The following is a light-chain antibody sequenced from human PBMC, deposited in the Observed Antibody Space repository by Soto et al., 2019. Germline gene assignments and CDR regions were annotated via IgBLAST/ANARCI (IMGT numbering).Light chain of an antibody. CDR3: LQVYSFPRT. CDR2: TAS. Sequence: DIQMTQSPSTLSASIGDRVAITCRASDNIGPWVAWYQQKPGKAPNLVIFTASALQDGVPSRFSGSGSGTEFILTINNLQPEDFASYFCLQVYSFPRTFGLGTKVDI. V-gene: IGKV1-12*01. J-gene: IGKJ1*01. CDR1: DNIGPW.